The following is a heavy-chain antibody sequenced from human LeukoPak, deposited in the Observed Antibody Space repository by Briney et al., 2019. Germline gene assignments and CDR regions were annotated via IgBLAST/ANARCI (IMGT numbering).Heavy chain of an antibody. V-gene: IGHV3-74*01. CDR3: ARGNYHAMDV. J-gene: IGHJ6*02. CDR1: GFTFSNYW. Sequence: GGSLRLSCAASGFTFSNYWTHWVRQTPGEGLVCVSLIKGDGSSTTYADSVKGRFTISRDNAENTVYLQMNSLRAEDTAVYYCARGNYHAMDVWGQGTTVTVSS. CDR2: IKGDGSST.